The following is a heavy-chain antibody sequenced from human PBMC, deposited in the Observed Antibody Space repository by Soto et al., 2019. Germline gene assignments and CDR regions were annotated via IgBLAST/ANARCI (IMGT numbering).Heavy chain of an antibody. V-gene: IGHV1-46*03. CDR1: GYTFTSYY. Sequence: GASVKVSCKASGYTFTSYYMHWVRQAPGQGLEWMGIINPSGGSTSYAQKFQGRVTMTRDTSTSTVYMELSSLRSEDTAVYYCARDLRYRLQLERPRRYYYMDVWGKGTTVTVSS. CDR3: ARDLRYRLQLERPRRYYYMDV. CDR2: INPSGGST. D-gene: IGHD1-1*01. J-gene: IGHJ6*03.